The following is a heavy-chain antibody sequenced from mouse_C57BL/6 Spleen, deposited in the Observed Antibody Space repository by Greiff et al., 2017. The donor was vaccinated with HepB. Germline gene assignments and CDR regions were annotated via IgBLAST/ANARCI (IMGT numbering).Heavy chain of an antibody. Sequence: QVQLQQPGAELVKPGASVKLSCKASGYTFTSYWMHWVKQRPGRGLEWIGRIDPNSGGTKYNEKFKSKATLTVDKPSSTAYMQLSSLTSEDSAVYYCAREPCKLSGFAYWGQGTLVTVSA. CDR2: IDPNSGGT. V-gene: IGHV1-72*01. D-gene: IGHD3-1*01. CDR3: AREPCKLSGFAY. J-gene: IGHJ3*01. CDR1: GYTFTSYW.